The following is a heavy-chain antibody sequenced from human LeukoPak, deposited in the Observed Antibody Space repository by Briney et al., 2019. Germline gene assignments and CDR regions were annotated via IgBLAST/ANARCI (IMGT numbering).Heavy chain of an antibody. CDR2: IYYSGST. Sequence: PSETLSLTCTVSGGSLSSYYWSWIRQPPGKGLEWIGYIYYSGSTYYNPSLTSRLTISVDTSKNQFSLKLSSVTAADTAVYYCARHDRIIASPLVWGQGTLVTVSS. J-gene: IGHJ4*02. CDR1: GGSLSSYY. D-gene: IGHD6-13*01. CDR3: ARHDRIIASPLV. V-gene: IGHV4-59*08.